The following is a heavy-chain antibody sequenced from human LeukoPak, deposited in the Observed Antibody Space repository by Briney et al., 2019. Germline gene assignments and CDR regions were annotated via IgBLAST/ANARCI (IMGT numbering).Heavy chain of an antibody. CDR2: ISGSGGKT. CDR1: GFAFSSYV. CDR3: AKGPYYYDSSGYYY. D-gene: IGHD3-22*01. J-gene: IGHJ4*02. Sequence: GGSLRLSCAASGFAFSSYVMSWVRQAPGKGLEWVSAISGSGGKTYYADSVKGRFTISRDNSKNTLYLQMNSLRAEDTAVYYCAKGPYYYDSSGYYYWGQGTLVTVSS. V-gene: IGHV3-23*01.